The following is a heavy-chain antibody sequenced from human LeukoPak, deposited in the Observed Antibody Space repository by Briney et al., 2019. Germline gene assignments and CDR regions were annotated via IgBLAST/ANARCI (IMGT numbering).Heavy chain of an antibody. D-gene: IGHD1-26*01. CDR1: GGSIGTYY. CDR2: NYYSGNT. CDR3: ARDKTTYSGSYYVY. V-gene: IGHV4-59*01. Sequence: SETLSLTCTVSGGSIGTYYWSWIRQPPGKGLEWIGYNYYSGNTNYNPSLKSRVTISVDTSKNQFSLKLSSVTAADTAVYYCARDKTTYSGSYYVYWGQGTLVTVSS. J-gene: IGHJ4*02.